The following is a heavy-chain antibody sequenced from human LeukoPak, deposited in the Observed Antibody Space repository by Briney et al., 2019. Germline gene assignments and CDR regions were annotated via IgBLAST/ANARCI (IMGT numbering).Heavy chain of an antibody. V-gene: IGHV4-4*09. CDR2: IYTSGST. Sequence: SETLSLTCTVSDGSISSSYWSWIRQPPRKGLEWIGYIYTSGSTNYNPSLKSRVTISVDTSKNQFSLKLSSVTAADTAVYYCARLTYYYDTSGYYQYYFDLWGQGTLVTVSS. J-gene: IGHJ4*02. CDR1: DGSISSSY. CDR3: ARLTYYYDTSGYYQYYFDL. D-gene: IGHD3-22*01.